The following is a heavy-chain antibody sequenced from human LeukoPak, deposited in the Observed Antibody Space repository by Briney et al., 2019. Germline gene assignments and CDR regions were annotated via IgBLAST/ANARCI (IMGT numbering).Heavy chain of an antibody. D-gene: IGHD2-2*01. CDR3: ARHCSSTSCYDAFDI. Sequence: SETLSLTCTVSGGSISSSSYYWGWIRQPPGKGLEWIGSIYYSGSTYYNPSLKSRVTISVDTSKNQFSLKLSSVTAADTAVYYCARHCSSTSCYDAFDIWGQGTMVTVSS. CDR1: GGSISSSSYY. V-gene: IGHV4-39*01. CDR2: IYYSGST. J-gene: IGHJ3*02.